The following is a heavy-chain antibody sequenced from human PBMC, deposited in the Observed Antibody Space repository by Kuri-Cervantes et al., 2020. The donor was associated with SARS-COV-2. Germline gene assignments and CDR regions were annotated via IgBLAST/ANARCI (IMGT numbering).Heavy chain of an antibody. CDR2: IYPGDSST. CDR1: GYTFTNYW. D-gene: IGHD1-26*01. CDR3: AKGRGYWYFDL. V-gene: IGHV5-51*01. Sequence: GGSLRLSCKGSGYTFTNYWIGWARQMPGKGLEWMAIIYPGDSSTKYSPSFQGQVSISADKSTDTAYLQWSSLKASDTAIYFCAKGRGYWYFDLWGRGTLVTVS. J-gene: IGHJ2*01.